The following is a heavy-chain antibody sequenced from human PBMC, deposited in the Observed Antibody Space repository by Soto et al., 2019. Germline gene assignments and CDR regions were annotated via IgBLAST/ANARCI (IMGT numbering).Heavy chain of an antibody. V-gene: IGHV3-30*18. CDR2: ISYDGSNK. Sequence: QVQLVESGGGVVQPGRSLRLSCAASGFTFSSYGMHWVLQAPGKGLEWVAVISYDGSNKYYADSVKGRFTISRDNSKNTLYLQMNSLRAEDTAVYYCAKDSQTYYDFWSGLGGMDVWGQGTTVTVSS. D-gene: IGHD3-3*01. J-gene: IGHJ6*02. CDR3: AKDSQTYYDFWSGLGGMDV. CDR1: GFTFSSYG.